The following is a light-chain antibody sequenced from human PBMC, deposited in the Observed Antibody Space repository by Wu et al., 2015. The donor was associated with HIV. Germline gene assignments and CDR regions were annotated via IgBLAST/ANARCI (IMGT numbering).Light chain of an antibody. Sequence: EIVLTQSPGTLSLSPGERATLSCRASRSVSTYLAWYQQKPGQAPSLLIYGASGRATGVPDRFSGSGSGTDFTLTINSLEPEDFAVYYCQQRSSWPWTFGQGTKVEIK. J-gene: IGKJ1*01. CDR3: QQRSSWPWT. CDR2: GAS. CDR1: RSVSTY. V-gene: IGKV3-11*01.